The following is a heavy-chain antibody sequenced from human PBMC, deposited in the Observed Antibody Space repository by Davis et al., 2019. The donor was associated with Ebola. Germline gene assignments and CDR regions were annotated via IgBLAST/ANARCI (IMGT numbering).Heavy chain of an antibody. D-gene: IGHD2-2*01. Sequence: PGGSLRLSCAASGFTFSNYAMHWVRQAPGKGLEWVAVISYDGSNNYYADSVKGRFTISRDNSKNTLYLQMNSLRGEDTAMYYCARVNGRSSTSCPLCFDYWGQGTLVTVSS. CDR1: GFTFSNYA. CDR2: ISYDGSNN. V-gene: IGHV3-30-3*01. CDR3: ARVNGRSSTSCPLCFDY. J-gene: IGHJ4*02.